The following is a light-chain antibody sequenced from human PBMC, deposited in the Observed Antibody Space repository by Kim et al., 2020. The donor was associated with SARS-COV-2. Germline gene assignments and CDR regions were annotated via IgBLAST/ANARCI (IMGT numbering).Light chain of an antibody. J-gene: IGKJ1*01. CDR1: RSVNSN. V-gene: IGKV3-15*01. Sequence: EIVLTQSPATLSVSPGERATLSCRASRSVNSNLAWYQQKPGQAPMLLIFGASTRATGITARFSGSGSGTEFTLTISSLQSEDFAVYYCQQYNNWPETFGRGTKVDIK. CDR3: QQYNNWPET. CDR2: GAS.